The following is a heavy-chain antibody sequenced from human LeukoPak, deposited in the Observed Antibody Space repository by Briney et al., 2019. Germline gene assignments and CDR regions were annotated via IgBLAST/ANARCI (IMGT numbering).Heavy chain of an antibody. J-gene: IGHJ5*02. CDR2: IYYSGST. Sequence: SQTLSLTCTVSGGSFSSGDYYWSWNRQPPGMGLEWIGYIYYSGSTYYNPSLKSLITISVDTSKNQFSLMLSSVTAADTAVYYCAKVAFIVGAKGLNWFDLWGQGTMVTVSS. CDR3: AKVAFIVGAKGLNWFDL. CDR1: GGSFSSGDYY. V-gene: IGHV4-30-4*08. D-gene: IGHD1-26*01.